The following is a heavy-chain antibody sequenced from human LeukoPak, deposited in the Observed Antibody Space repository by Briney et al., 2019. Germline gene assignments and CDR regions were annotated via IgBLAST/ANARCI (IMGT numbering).Heavy chain of an antibody. CDR1: GDSLSSRSYY. CDR2: IYYSGST. Sequence: PSETLSLTCTVSGDSLSSRSYYWGWIRQPPGMGLEWIGSIYYSGSTYYNPSLQSRVTISIDTSKNPLSLNLSSVTAADTAVYYCARHEEMSSIYFDYWGQGTLVTVSS. J-gene: IGHJ4*02. V-gene: IGHV4-39*01. D-gene: IGHD5-24*01. CDR3: ARHEEMSSIYFDY.